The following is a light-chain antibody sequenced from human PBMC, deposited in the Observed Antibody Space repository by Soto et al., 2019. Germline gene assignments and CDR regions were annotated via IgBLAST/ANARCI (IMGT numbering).Light chain of an antibody. CDR3: SSYKRGATLV. Sequence: QSALTQPASVSGSPGQSITISCTGTSSDVGYYDYVSWYQQHPGKAPRLMIYEVSDRPSGISNRFSGSKSANTASLSISGLQAEDEADYYCSSYKRGATLVFGGGTKLTVL. CDR1: SSDVGYYDY. CDR2: EVS. V-gene: IGLV2-14*01. J-gene: IGLJ2*01.